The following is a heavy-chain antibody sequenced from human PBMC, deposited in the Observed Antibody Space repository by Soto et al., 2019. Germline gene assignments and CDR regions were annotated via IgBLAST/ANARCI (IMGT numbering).Heavy chain of an antibody. D-gene: IGHD3-10*01. CDR2: IIPVFGTA. J-gene: IGHJ6*02. V-gene: IGHV1-69*12. CDR3: ASGDATTLGVTNYYGMDV. CDR1: GGSLTNYG. Sequence: QVQLVQSGAEVKKPGSSVKVSCKASGGSLTNYGVSWVRQAPGQGLEWMGGIIPVFGTANYAQKFQGRVTIAADESKSTVFMDVRSLRSEDTAVYYCASGDATTLGVTNYYGMDVWGQGTTVTVSS.